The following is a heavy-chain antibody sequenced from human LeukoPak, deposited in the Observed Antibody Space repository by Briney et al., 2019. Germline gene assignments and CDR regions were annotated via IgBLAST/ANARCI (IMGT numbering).Heavy chain of an antibody. J-gene: IGHJ6*02. CDR3: ARLVGGNYYGSGSIMDV. D-gene: IGHD3-10*01. V-gene: IGHV4-59*08. CDR1: GGSITSYY. Sequence: SETLSLTCTVSGGSITSYYWSWIRQPPGKGLEWIGYIYYSGSTNYNPSLKSRVTISVDTSKNQFSLKLSSVTAADTAVYYCARLVGGNYYGSGSIMDVWGQGTTVTVSS. CDR2: IYYSGST.